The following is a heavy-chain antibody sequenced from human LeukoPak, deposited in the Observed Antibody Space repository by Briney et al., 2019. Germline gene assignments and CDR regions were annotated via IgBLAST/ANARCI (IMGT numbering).Heavy chain of an antibody. CDR2: INHSGST. CDR1: GGSFSGYY. CDR3: ARGFWIAATPSY. V-gene: IGHV4-34*01. D-gene: IGHD6-13*01. J-gene: IGHJ4*02. Sequence: PSETLSLTCAVYGGSFSGYYWSWIRQPPGKGLEWIGEINHSGSTNYNPSLKSRVTISVDTSKNQFSLKLSSVTAADTAVYYCARGFWIAATPSYWGQGNLVTVSA.